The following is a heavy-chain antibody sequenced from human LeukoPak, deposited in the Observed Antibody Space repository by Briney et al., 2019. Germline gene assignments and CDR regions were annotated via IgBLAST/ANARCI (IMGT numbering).Heavy chain of an antibody. CDR3: ARGGTTIFGVVHYYFDY. D-gene: IGHD3-3*01. Sequence: ASVKVSCKASGYTFTSYDINWVRQATGQGLEWMGWMNPNSGNTGYAQKFQGRVTITRNTSISTAYMELGSLRSEDTAVYYCARGGTTIFGVVHYYFDYWGQGTLVTVSS. V-gene: IGHV1-8*03. J-gene: IGHJ4*02. CDR2: MNPNSGNT. CDR1: GYTFTSYD.